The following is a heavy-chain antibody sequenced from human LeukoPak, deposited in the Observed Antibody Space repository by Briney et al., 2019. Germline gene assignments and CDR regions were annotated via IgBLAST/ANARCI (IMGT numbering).Heavy chain of an antibody. CDR3: ARREVELDYFDY. CDR2: VYWDDDK. J-gene: IGHJ4*02. V-gene: IGHV2-5*02. D-gene: IGHD2-8*02. Sequence: SGPTLVKPTQSLTLTCTFSGFSLSTSGVGVGWIRQPPGKALEWLALVYWDDDKRYSPSLKSRLTITQDTSKNQVVLIMTNMDPVDTATYFCARREVELDYFDYWGQGTLVTVSS. CDR1: GFSLSTSGVG.